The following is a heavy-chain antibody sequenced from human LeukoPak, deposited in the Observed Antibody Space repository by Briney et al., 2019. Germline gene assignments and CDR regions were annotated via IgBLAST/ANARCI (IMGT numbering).Heavy chain of an antibody. CDR2: IIPILGIA. V-gene: IGHV1-69*04. Sequence: ASVKVSCKASGGTFSSYAISWVRQAPGQGLEWMGRIIPILGIANYAQKFQGRVTITADKSTSTAYMELSSLRSEDTAVYYCARVGLGIGWYADLWGRGTLVTVLS. D-gene: IGHD7-27*01. CDR1: GGTFSSYA. J-gene: IGHJ2*01. CDR3: ARVGLGIGWYADL.